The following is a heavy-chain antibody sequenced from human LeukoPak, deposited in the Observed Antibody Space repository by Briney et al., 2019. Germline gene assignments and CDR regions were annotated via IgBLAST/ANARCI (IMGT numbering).Heavy chain of an antibody. CDR1: GFTFSSYG. Sequence: PGGSLRLSFAASGFTFSSYGMHWVRQAPGKGLEWVAVISYDGSNKYYADSVKGRFTISRDNSKNTLYLQMNSLRAEDTAVYYCAKGGVVPAATSWFDPWGQGTLVTVSS. J-gene: IGHJ5*02. CDR2: ISYDGSNK. D-gene: IGHD2-2*01. CDR3: AKGGVVPAATSWFDP. V-gene: IGHV3-30*18.